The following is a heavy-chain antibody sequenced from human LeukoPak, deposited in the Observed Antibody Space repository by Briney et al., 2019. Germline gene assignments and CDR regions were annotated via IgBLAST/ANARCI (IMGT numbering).Heavy chain of an antibody. Sequence: GASVKVSCKAFGGPVSNYAINWVRQAPGQGLEWMGWISAYNGNTNYAQKLQGRVTTTTDTSTSTAYMELRSLRSDDTAVYYCARNHYYDILTGYVTYGMDVWGQGTTVTVSS. J-gene: IGHJ6*02. D-gene: IGHD3-9*01. V-gene: IGHV1-18*01. CDR3: ARNHYYDILTGYVTYGMDV. CDR2: ISAYNGNT. CDR1: GGPVSNYA.